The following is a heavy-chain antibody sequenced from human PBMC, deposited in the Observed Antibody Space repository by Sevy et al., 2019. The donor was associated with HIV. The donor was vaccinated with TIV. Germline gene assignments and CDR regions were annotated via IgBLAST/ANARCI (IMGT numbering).Heavy chain of an antibody. D-gene: IGHD3-3*01. CDR1: GFSLSTSGVG. Sequence: SGPTLVKPTQTLTLTCTFSGFSLSTSGVGVGWIRQPPGKALEWLALISWDDDKRYSPSLKSRLTITKDTSKNQVVLTMTNMDPVDTATYYCAHRLGGILEWSPFDPWGQGTLVTVSS. V-gene: IGHV2-5*02. J-gene: IGHJ5*02. CDR3: AHRLGGILEWSPFDP. CDR2: ISWDDDK.